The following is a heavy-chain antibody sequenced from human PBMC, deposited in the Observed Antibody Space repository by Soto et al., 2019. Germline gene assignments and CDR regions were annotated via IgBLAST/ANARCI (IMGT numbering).Heavy chain of an antibody. D-gene: IGHD3-3*01. V-gene: IGHV4-34*01. Sequence: PSETLSLTCAVYGGSFSGYHWSWIRQPPGKGLEWIGEINHSGSTNYNPSLKSRVTISVDTSKNQFSLKLSSVTAADTAVYYCARGLYYDFWSGYHNWFDPWGQGTLVTVSS. J-gene: IGHJ5*02. CDR3: ARGLYYDFWSGYHNWFDP. CDR1: GGSFSGYH. CDR2: INHSGST.